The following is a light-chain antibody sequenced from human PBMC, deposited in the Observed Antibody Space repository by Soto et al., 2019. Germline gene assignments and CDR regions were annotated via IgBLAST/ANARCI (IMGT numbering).Light chain of an antibody. V-gene: IGLV2-18*02. CDR1: SSDVGSYNR. Sequence: QSALTQPPSVSGSPGQSVTISCTGTSSDVGSYNRVSWYQQPPGTAPQLMIYEVSNRPSGVPDRFSGSKSGNTASLTISGLQAEDEADYYGSSYTSSSTYVFGTGTKLTVL. CDR3: SSYTSSSTYV. CDR2: EVS. J-gene: IGLJ1*01.